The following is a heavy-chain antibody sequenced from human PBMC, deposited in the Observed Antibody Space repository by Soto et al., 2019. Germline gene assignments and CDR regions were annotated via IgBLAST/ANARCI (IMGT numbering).Heavy chain of an antibody. CDR2: IDPSDSYT. CDR1: GYRFSSSW. D-gene: IGHD1-26*01. Sequence: GESLKISCQGTGYRFSSSWIGWVRQKPGKGLEWMGRIDPSDSYTNYSPSFQGHVTVSADKSISTAYLQWSSLKASDTAMYYCARLYVGTTPTLDYWGQGTLVTVSS. CDR3: ARLYVGTTPTLDY. V-gene: IGHV5-10-1*01. J-gene: IGHJ4*02.